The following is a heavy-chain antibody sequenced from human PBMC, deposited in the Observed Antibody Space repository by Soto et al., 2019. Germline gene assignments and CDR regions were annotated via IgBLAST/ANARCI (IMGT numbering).Heavy chain of an antibody. Sequence: EVQVVESGGGLIQPGGSLRLSCAASGFTVSNTYMSWVRQAPGKGLEWVSAISGSGGSTYYADSVKGRFTISRDNSKNTLYLQMNSLRAEDTAVYYCAKDSLRTMVRGVTTLFDYWGQGTLVTVSS. J-gene: IGHJ4*02. CDR3: AKDSLRTMVRGVTTLFDY. V-gene: IGHV3-23*04. CDR2: ISGSGGST. CDR1: GFTVSNTY. D-gene: IGHD3-10*01.